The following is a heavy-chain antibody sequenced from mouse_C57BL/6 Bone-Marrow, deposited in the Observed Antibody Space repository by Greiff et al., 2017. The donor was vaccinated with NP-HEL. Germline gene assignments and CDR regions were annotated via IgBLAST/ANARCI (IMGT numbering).Heavy chain of an antibody. J-gene: IGHJ3*01. CDR3: TLIYYDYDEDWFAY. CDR2: LDPEDGDT. D-gene: IGHD2-4*01. CDR1: GFTIKDYY. V-gene: IGHV14-1*01. Sequence: EVQLQQSGAELVRPGASVKLSCTASGFTIKDYYMHWVKQRPEQGLEWIGRLDPEDGDTEYAPKFQGKATMTADTSSNTAYLQLSSLTSEDTAVYYCTLIYYDYDEDWFAYWGQGTLVTVSA.